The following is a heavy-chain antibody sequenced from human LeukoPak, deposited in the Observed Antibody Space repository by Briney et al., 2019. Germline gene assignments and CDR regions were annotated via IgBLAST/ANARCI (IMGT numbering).Heavy chain of an antibody. D-gene: IGHD2-21*01. Sequence: PGGSLRLSCAASGISFSNYWMSWVRQTPEKGLEWVAHIKQDGSKKHYVDSVKGRFTISRDNAENSLYLQMTSLGADDTAVYYCATVPPGRCDGVPCYPVFDYWGRGALVTVSS. CDR2: IKQDGSKK. CDR1: GISFSNYW. J-gene: IGHJ4*02. V-gene: IGHV3-7*01. CDR3: ATVPPGRCDGVPCYPVFDY.